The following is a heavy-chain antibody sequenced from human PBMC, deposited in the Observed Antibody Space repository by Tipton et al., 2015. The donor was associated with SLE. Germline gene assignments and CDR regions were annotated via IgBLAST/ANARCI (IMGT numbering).Heavy chain of an antibody. Sequence: QLVQSGTEVKKPGESLKISCKGSGYSFTSYWIGWVRQMPGKGLEWMGIIYPGDSDTRYSPSFQGQVTISADRSISTAYLQWRSLKASDTAMYYCARRGLFGCSSSWPFFDYWGQGTLVTVSS. J-gene: IGHJ4*02. D-gene: IGHD6-13*01. CDR1: GYSFTSYW. V-gene: IGHV5-51*03. CDR3: ARRGLFGCSSSWPFFDY. CDR2: IYPGDSDT.